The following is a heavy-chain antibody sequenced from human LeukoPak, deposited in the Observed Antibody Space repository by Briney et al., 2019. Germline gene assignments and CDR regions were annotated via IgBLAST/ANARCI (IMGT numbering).Heavy chain of an antibody. CDR2: IYYSGST. V-gene: IGHV4-39*01. CDR1: GGSISSSSYY. CDR3: ARLVGVRIPAVV. Sequence: PSETLSLTCTVSGGSISSSSYYWGWIRQPPGKGLEWIGSIYYSGSTYYNPSLKSRVTISVDTSKNQFSLKLSSVTAADTAVYYCARLVGVRIPAVVWGQGTTVTVSS. J-gene: IGHJ6*02. D-gene: IGHD1-26*01.